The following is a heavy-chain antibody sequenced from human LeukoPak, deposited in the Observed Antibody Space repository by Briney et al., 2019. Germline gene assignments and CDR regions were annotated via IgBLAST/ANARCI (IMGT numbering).Heavy chain of an antibody. CDR1: GGSISSGGYY. CDR3: AREESSGSSEMGYFDY. J-gene: IGHJ4*02. D-gene: IGHD1-26*01. V-gene: IGHV4-31*03. Sequence: SETLSLTCTVSGGSISSGGYYWSWIRQHPGKGLEWIGYIYYSGSTYYNPSLKSRVTISVDTSRNQFSLKLSSVTAADTAVYYCAREESSGSSEMGYFDYWGQGTLVTVSS. CDR2: IYYSGST.